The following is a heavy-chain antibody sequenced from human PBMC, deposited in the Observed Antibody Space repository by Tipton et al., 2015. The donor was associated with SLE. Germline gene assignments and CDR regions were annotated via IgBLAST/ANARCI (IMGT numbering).Heavy chain of an antibody. J-gene: IGHJ6*02. CDR2: IYYSGST. Sequence: TLSLTCIVSGGSISSSSYYWGWIRQPPGKGLEWIGSIYYSGSTYYNPSLKSRVTISVDTSKNQFSLKLSSVTAADTAVYYCATRYSSSWYTPYYGMDVWGQGTTVTVSS. V-gene: IGHV4-39*01. CDR3: ATRYSSSWYTPYYGMDV. D-gene: IGHD6-13*01. CDR1: GGSISSSSYY.